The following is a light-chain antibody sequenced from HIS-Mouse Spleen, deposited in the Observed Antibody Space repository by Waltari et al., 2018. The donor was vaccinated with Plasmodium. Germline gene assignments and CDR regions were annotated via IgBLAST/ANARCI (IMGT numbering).Light chain of an antibody. CDR2: KDS. Sequence: SYELTQPPPVSVSPGQTARITCSGDALPKHYAYWYQQKPGQAPVLVIYKDSERPSGIPERFSGSSSGTTVTLTISGVQAEDEADYYCQSADSSGTPNWVFGGGTKLTVL. CDR1: ALPKHY. V-gene: IGLV3-25*03. CDR3: QSADSSGTPNWV. J-gene: IGLJ3*02.